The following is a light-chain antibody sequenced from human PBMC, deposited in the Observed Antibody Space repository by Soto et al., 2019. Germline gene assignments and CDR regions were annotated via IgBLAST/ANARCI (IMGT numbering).Light chain of an antibody. CDR2: EVN. CDR1: SSDVGGYDY. CDR3: SSYSISTAYL. Sequence: QSALAQPASVSGSPGQSITISCTGTSSDVGGYDYVSWYQLHPGKAPKLMVFEVNNRPSGVSYRFSGSKSGNTACLSIYGLQAEDEADYFCSSYSISTAYLFGTGTKVNVL. J-gene: IGLJ1*01. V-gene: IGLV2-14*01.